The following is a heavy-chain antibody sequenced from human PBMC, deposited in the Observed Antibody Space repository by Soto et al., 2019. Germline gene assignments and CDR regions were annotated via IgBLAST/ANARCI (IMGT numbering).Heavy chain of an antibody. J-gene: IGHJ5*02. D-gene: IGHD3-16*01. CDR3: ARERYVHGIVWFDP. Sequence: PSETLSLTCTVSGGSISSYYWSWIRQPPGKGLEWIGYIYYSGSTNYNPSLKSRVTISVDTSKNQFSLKLSSVTAADTAVYYCARERYVHGIVWFDPWGQGTLVTVSS. CDR1: GGSISSYY. V-gene: IGHV4-59*01. CDR2: IYYSGST.